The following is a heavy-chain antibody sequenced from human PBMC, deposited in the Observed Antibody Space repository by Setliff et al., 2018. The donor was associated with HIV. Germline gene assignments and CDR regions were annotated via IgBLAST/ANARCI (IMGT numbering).Heavy chain of an antibody. D-gene: IGHD2-2*01. CDR1: GGSISSDNW. CDR2: IYHSEYT. V-gene: IGHV4-4*02. Sequence: SETLSLTCAVSGGSISSDNWWTWVRQPPGKGLEWIGEIYHSEYTNYNASLKSRVSMSVDKSKNQFSLELTSVTAADTAVYYCARGHCSGTNCYGVDYYGMDVWGQGTTVTVSS. J-gene: IGHJ6*02. CDR3: ARGHCSGTNCYGVDYYGMDV.